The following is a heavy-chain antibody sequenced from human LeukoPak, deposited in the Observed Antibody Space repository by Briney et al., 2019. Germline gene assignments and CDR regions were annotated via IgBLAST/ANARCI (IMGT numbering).Heavy chain of an antibody. CDR3: ARDLVWFGESKYYFDY. J-gene: IGHJ4*02. CDR2: IIPIFGTA. D-gene: IGHD3-10*01. V-gene: IGHV1-69*01. Sequence: ASVKVSCKASGGTFSSYAISWVRQAPGQGLEWMGGIIPIFGTANYAQKFQGRVTITADESTSTAYMELSSLRSEDTAVYYCARDLVWFGESKYYFDYWGQGTLVTVSS. CDR1: GGTFSSYA.